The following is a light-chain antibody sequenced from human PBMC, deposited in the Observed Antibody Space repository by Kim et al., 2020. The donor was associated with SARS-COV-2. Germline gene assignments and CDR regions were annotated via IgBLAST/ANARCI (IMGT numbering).Light chain of an antibody. J-gene: IGLJ1*01. Sequence: SSELTQPPSVSVAPGKTAKITCGENNIGSKSVHWYQQKPGQAPVLVIYYDSDRPSGIPERFSGSNSGDTATLTISRVEAGDEADYYCQVWESTSDHYVFGTGTKVTVL. CDR1: NIGSKS. V-gene: IGLV3-21*01. CDR3: QVWESTSDHYV. CDR2: YDS.